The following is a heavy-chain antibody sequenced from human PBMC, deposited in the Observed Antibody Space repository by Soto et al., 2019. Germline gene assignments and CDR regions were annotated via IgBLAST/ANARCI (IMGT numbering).Heavy chain of an antibody. V-gene: IGHV1-69*08. CDR3: ARGLGGRMDD. Sequence: QVQLVQSGAEVKKPGSSVRVSCKASGTIFSSYTISWVRQAHGQGLEWMGRIIPILGETNSAQKFQGRVTLTAVKSTNTAYMELNSLRLDDTALYYCARGLGGRMDDWGQGTTVTVPS. CDR1: GTIFSSYT. D-gene: IGHD3-16*01. CDR2: IIPILGET. J-gene: IGHJ6*02.